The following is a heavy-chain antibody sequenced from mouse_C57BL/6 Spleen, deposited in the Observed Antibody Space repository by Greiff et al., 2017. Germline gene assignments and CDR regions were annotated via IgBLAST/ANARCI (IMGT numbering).Heavy chain of an antibody. V-gene: IGHV5-6*01. J-gene: IGHJ1*03. Sequence: EVKLVESGGDLVKPGGSLKLSCAASGFTFSSYGMSWVRQTPDKRLEWVATISSGGSYTYYPDSVKGRFTISRDNAKNTLYLQMSSLKSEDTAMYYCARDGDYYGSSYWYFEVWGTGTTVTVSS. CDR1: GFTFSSYG. CDR2: ISSGGSYT. D-gene: IGHD1-1*01. CDR3: ARDGDYYGSSYWYFEV.